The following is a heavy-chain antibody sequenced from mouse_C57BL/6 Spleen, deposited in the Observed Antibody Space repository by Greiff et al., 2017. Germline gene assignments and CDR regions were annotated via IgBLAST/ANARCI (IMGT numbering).Heavy chain of an antibody. CDR3: ARAPSLLRYPYFDY. CDR1: GYAFSSYW. J-gene: IGHJ2*01. CDR2: IYPGDGDT. Sequence: QVQLQQSGAELVKPGASVKISCKASGYAFSSYWMNWVKQRPGKGLEWIGQIYPGDGDTNYNGKFKGKATLTADKSSSTAYMQLSSLTSEDSAVYFCARAPSLLRYPYFDYWGQGTTLTVSS. V-gene: IGHV1-80*01. D-gene: IGHD1-1*01.